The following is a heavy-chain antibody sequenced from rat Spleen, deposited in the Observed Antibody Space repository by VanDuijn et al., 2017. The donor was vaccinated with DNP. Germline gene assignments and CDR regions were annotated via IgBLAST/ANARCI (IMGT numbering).Heavy chain of an antibody. CDR2: IWNNGGT. Sequence: QVQLKESGPGLVQPSQTLSLTCTVAGFSLTSNSVHWVRQSPGKGLEWMGVIWNNGGTRYNPALKSRLSISRDTSKSQVFLKMNSLQTEDTAIYFCTRVLYNGYQRHYWSFDFWGPGTMVTVSS. CDR1: GFSLTSNS. V-gene: IGHV2-41*01. J-gene: IGHJ1*01. D-gene: IGHD1-6*01. CDR3: TRVLYNGYQRHYWSFDF.